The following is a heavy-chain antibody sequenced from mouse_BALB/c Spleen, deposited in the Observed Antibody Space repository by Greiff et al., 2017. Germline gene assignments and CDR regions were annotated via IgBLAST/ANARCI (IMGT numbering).Heavy chain of an antibody. CDR3: ARGGWAWFAY. V-gene: IGHV1-54*01. CDR1: GYAFTNYL. Sequence: VQLQQSGAELVRPGTSVKVSCKASGYAFTNYLIEWVKQRPGQGLEWIGVINPGSGGTNYNEKFKGKATLTADKSSSTAYIQLSSLTSDDSAVYFCARGGWAWFAYWGQGTLVTVSA. J-gene: IGHJ3*01. CDR2: INPGSGGT. D-gene: IGHD2-3*01.